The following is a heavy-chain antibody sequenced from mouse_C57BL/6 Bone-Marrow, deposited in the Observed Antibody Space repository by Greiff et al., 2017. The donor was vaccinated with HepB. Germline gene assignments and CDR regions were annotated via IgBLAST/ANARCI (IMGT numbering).Heavy chain of an antibody. CDR3: ARSALRRGCYFDY. D-gene: IGHD1-2*01. J-gene: IGHJ2*01. CDR1: GFNIKNTY. Sequence: VQLKESVAELVRPGASVKLSCTASGFNIKNTYMHWVKQRPEQGLEWIGRIDPANGNTKYAPKFPGKATITADTSSNTAYLQLSSLTSEDTAIYYCARSALRRGCYFDYWGQGTTLTVSS. CDR2: IDPANGNT. V-gene: IGHV14-3*01.